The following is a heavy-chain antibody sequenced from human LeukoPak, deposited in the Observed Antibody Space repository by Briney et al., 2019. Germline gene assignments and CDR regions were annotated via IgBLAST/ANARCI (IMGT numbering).Heavy chain of an antibody. J-gene: IGHJ5*02. V-gene: IGHV3-66*01. CDR1: GFTVSSNY. CDR2: IYSGGST. Sequence: PGGSLRLSCAASGFTVSSNYMSWVRQAPGKGLEWVSVIYSGGSTYYADSVKGRFTISRDNSKNTLYLQMNSLRAEDTAVYYCAVQWLGCWFDPWGQGTLVTVSS. CDR3: AVQWLGCWFDP. D-gene: IGHD6-19*01.